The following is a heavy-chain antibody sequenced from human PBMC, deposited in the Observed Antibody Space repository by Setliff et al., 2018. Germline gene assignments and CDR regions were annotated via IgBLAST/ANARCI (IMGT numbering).Heavy chain of an antibody. CDR1: GYTFTSYD. D-gene: IGHD3-10*01. V-gene: IGHV1-8*03. J-gene: IGHJ4*02. CDR2: MNPNSGNT. CDR3: ARGLLWFGEPSW. Sequence: ASVKVSCKASGYTFTSYDINWVRQATGQGLEWMGWMNPNSGNTGYAQRFQGRVTITRNTSISTAYMELSSLRSEDTAVYYCARGLLWFGEPSWWGQGTLVTISS.